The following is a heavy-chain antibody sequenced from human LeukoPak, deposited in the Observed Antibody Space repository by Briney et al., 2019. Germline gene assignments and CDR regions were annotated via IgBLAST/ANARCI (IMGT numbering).Heavy chain of an antibody. J-gene: IGHJ4*02. Sequence: KPSETLSLTCTVSGGSITSYYWSWIRQPAGKGLEWIGRCYTSGSTNFNPSLKSRVTMSLDTSKSQFSLKLSSVTAADTAVYYCARDAAYDSCGYYGAYKEFDFWGQGTLVTVSS. CDR1: GGSITSYY. V-gene: IGHV4-4*07. CDR2: CYTSGST. D-gene: IGHD3-22*01. CDR3: ARDAAYDSCGYYGAYKEFDF.